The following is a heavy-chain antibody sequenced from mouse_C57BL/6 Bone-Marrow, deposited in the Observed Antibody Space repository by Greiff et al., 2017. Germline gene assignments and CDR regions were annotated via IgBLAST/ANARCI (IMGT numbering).Heavy chain of an antibody. V-gene: IGHV1-81*01. CDR1: GYTFTSYG. CDR2: IYPRSGNT. CDR3: ANLTRKKWLAY. D-gene: IGHD4-1*01. J-gene: IGHJ3*01. Sequence: QVQLQQSGAELARPGASVKLSCKASGYTFTSYGISWVQQRPGQGLEWIGEIYPRSGNTYYNEKVKGKATLTADKSSSTAYMVLRSLTSEDSAVYFCANLTRKKWLAYWGQGTLVTVSA.